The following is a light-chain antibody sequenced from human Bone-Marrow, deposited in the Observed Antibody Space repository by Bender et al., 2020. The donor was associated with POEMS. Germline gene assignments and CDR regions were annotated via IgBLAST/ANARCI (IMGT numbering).Light chain of an antibody. Sequence: QSALTQPASVSGSPGQSITISCTGTSSDIGDYNYVSWYQHFPDKAPKLMIYDVTNRPSGVSNRFSGSKSGNTASLTISGLQAEDEANYYCSSYTSSHTYVFGGGTRVTVL. V-gene: IGLV2-14*03. CDR2: DVT. CDR1: SSDIGDYNY. CDR3: SSYTSSHTYV. J-gene: IGLJ1*01.